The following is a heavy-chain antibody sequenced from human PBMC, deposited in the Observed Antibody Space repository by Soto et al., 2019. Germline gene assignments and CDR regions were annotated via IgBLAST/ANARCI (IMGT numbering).Heavy chain of an antibody. D-gene: IGHD6-13*01. CDR1: GFTFSSYG. Sequence: QVQLVESGGGVVQPGRSLRLPCAASGFTFSSYGMHWVRQAPGKGLEWVAVISYDGSNKYYADSVKGRFTISRDNSKNTLYLQMNSLRAEDTAVYYCAKDPIAAAGRHSPTFDYWGQGTLVTVSS. J-gene: IGHJ4*02. CDR2: ISYDGSNK. CDR3: AKDPIAAAGRHSPTFDY. V-gene: IGHV3-30*18.